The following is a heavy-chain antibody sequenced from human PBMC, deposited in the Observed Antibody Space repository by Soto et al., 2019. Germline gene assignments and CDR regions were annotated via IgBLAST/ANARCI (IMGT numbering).Heavy chain of an antibody. V-gene: IGHV1-69*02. J-gene: IGHJ3*02. CDR2: IIPMLGIA. CDR3: TIASWSGEVFYT. D-gene: IGHD2-21*01. Sequence: QVQLVQSGAEVKKPGSSVKVSCKDSGGTFSTYSMFWVRQAPGQGLEWMGRIIPMLGIANHAQRFQYRVTITADETTATPHIELSSLRSEDTALYYCTIASWSGEVFYTWGQGPMVTVSS. CDR1: GGTFSTYS.